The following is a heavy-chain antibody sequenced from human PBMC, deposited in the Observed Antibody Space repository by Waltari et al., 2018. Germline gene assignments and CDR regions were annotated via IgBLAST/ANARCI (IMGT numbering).Heavy chain of an antibody. D-gene: IGHD3-10*01. CDR2: IYYSGST. Sequence: QVQLQESGPGLVTPSETLSLTCTVSGGSISSYYWSWIRQPPGKGLEWIGYIYYSGSTNYNPSLKSRITISVDTSKNQFSLKLSSVTAADTAVYYCARGPLYYYGSGSYYNAGVWDYWGQGTLVTVSS. CDR3: ARGPLYYYGSGSYYNAGVWDY. CDR1: GGSISSYY. J-gene: IGHJ4*02. V-gene: IGHV4-59*01.